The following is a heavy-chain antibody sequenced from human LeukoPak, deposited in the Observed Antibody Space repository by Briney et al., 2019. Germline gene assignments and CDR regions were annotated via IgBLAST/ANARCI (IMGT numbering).Heavy chain of an antibody. V-gene: IGHV3-30*02. CDR1: GFTFSSYG. D-gene: IGHD3-10*01. CDR2: IRYDGSDK. J-gene: IGHJ3*02. CDR3: ARGFIGVYAYDI. Sequence: GGSLRLSCAASGFTFSSYGMHWVRQAPGKGLEWVTFIRYDGSDKYYADSVKGRFTISRDSAKNTLYLQMNNLRAEDTAVYYCARGFIGVYAYDIWGQGTMVIVSS.